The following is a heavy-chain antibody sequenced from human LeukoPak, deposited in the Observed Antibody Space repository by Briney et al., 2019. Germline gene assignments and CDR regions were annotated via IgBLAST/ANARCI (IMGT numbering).Heavy chain of an antibody. J-gene: IGHJ4*02. D-gene: IGHD2-21*01. CDR3: ARDSLAYCGGDCSSFDY. V-gene: IGHV3-7*01. CDR1: GFMFSSYW. CDR2: IRQDGGEG. Sequence: GGSLRLSCAASGFMFSSYWMTWVRQAPGKGLEWVANIRQDGGEGYYVDSVKGRFTVSRDNAKNFVYLQLNSLRVEDTAVYHCARDSLAYCGGDCSSFDYWGQGTLVTVSS.